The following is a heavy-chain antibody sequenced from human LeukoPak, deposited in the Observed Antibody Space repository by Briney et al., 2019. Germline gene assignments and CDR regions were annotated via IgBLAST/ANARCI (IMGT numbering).Heavy chain of an antibody. D-gene: IGHD2-2*01. CDR1: GFTFSSYS. J-gene: IGHJ6*03. Sequence: GGSLRLSCAASGFTFSSYSMTWVRQAPGKGLEWVSSISSSSSYIYYADSVKGRFTISRDNAKNSLYLQMNSLRAEDTAVYYCARMGDCSSTSCYSSLGYYYYYMDVWGKGTTVTVSS. V-gene: IGHV3-21*01. CDR2: ISSSSSYI. CDR3: ARMGDCSSTSCYSSLGYYYYYMDV.